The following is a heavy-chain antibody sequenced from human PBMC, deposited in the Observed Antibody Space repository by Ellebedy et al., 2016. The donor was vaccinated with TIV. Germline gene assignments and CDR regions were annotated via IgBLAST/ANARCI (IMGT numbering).Heavy chain of an antibody. V-gene: IGHV3-21*01. J-gene: IGHJ6*03. CDR1: GFAFGGFC. CDR3: ARFSRGAPFVDYLYYMDV. D-gene: IGHD2-15*01. Sequence: PGGSLRLSCAASGFAFGGFCMNWVRQAPGKGLEWVASISTISDDVHHADSVKGRFTISRDNAKNSIYLQMNNLRPEDTAVYSFARFSRGAPFVDYLYYMDVWGKGTAVTVSS. CDR2: ISTISDDV.